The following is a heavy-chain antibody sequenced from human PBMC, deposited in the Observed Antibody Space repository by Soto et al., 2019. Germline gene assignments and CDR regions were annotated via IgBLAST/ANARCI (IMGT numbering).Heavy chain of an antibody. D-gene: IGHD3-3*02. CDR2: ISTDGANT. J-gene: IGHJ1*01. CDR3: ASRFRILEH. Sequence: PGGSLRLSCATSGFTLSSFALHCVRQATGRGLEWVGLISTDGANTYYTDSVKGRFSVSRDKSAKTLFLYMIRLTPADTAINSCASRFRILEHWGQGTVVTVSS. CDR1: GFTLSSFA. V-gene: IGHV3-30-3*02.